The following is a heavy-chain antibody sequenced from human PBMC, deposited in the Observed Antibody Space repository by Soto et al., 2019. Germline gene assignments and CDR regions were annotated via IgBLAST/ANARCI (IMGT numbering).Heavy chain of an antibody. V-gene: IGHV1-58*01. J-gene: IGHJ6*02. Sequence: SVKVSCKASGFTFTSSAVQWVRQARGQRLEWIGWIVVGSGNTNYAQKFQERVTITRDMSTSTAYMELSSLGSEDTAVYYCAAPTMVRGVIITYYYYYGMDVWGQGTTVTVS. D-gene: IGHD3-10*01. CDR3: AAPTMVRGVIITYYYYYGMDV. CDR2: IVVGSGNT. CDR1: GFTFTSSA.